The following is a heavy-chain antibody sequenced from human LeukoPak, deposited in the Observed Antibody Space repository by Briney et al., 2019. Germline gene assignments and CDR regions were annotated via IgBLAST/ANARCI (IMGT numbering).Heavy chain of an antibody. Sequence: PGGSLRLSCAASGFTLSSYWMSWVRQAPGKGLEWVASIKHDGTETYFVDSVKGRFTISRDNAKNSLYLQMNSLRAEDTAVYYCARGGTTFEHWGQGTLVTVSS. J-gene: IGHJ4*02. CDR2: IKHDGTET. CDR3: ARGGTTFEH. V-gene: IGHV3-7*01. D-gene: IGHD1-1*01. CDR1: GFTLSSYW.